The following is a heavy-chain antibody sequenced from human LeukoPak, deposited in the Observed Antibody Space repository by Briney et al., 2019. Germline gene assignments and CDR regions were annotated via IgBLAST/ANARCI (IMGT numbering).Heavy chain of an antibody. CDR3: ARGSRITIFGVVIMRGGYFDY. Sequence: ASVKVSCKASGYTFTGYYMHWVQQAPGQGLEWMGWINPNSGGTNYAQKFQGRVTMTRDTSISTAYMELSRLRSDDTAVYYCARGSRITIFGVVIMRGGYFDYWGQGTLVTVSS. D-gene: IGHD3-3*01. J-gene: IGHJ4*02. CDR2: INPNSGGT. V-gene: IGHV1-2*02. CDR1: GYTFTGYY.